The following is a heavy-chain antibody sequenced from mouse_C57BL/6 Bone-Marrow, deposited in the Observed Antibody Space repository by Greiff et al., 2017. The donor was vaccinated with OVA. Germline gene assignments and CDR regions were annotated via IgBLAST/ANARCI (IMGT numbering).Heavy chain of an antibody. CDR2: IDPSDSYT. CDR3: ARFLTTVVARYFDV. J-gene: IGHJ1*03. Sequence: VQLQQPGAELVMPGASVKLSCKASGYTFTSYWMHWVKQRPGQGLEWIGEIDPSDSYTNYNQKFKGKSTLTVDKSSSTAYMQLSSLTSEDSAVYYCARFLTTVVARYFDVWGTGTTVTVSS. D-gene: IGHD1-1*01. CDR1: GYTFTSYW. V-gene: IGHV1-69*01.